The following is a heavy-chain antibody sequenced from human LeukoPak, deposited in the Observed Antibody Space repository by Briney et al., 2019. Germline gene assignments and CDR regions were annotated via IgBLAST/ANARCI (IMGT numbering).Heavy chain of an antibody. CDR1: GFTFSSYA. D-gene: IGHD4-17*01. CDR3: AKRVTTGRGFDY. J-gene: IGHJ4*02. Sequence: GGSLRLSCAASGFTFSSYAMSWVRQAPGKGLDWVSAISGSGGTTYHADSVKGRFTISRDNPKTTLYLQMNSLRAEDTAVYYCAKRVTTGRGFDYWGQGTLVTVSS. V-gene: IGHV3-23*01. CDR2: ISGSGGTT.